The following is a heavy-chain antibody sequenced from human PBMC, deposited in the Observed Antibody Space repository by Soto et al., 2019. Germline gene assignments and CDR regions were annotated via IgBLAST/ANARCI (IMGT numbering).Heavy chain of an antibody. J-gene: IGHJ6*02. D-gene: IGHD3-10*01. V-gene: IGHV4-34*01. CDR1: GGSFSGYY. CDR2: INHSGST. Sequence: SETLSLTCAVYGGSFSGYYWTWIRQPPGTGLEWIGEINHSGSTNYNPSLKSRVTISVDTSKNQFSLKLSSVTAADTAVYYCARVHTMVRGVIQSYYYGMDVWGQGTTVT. CDR3: ARVHTMVRGVIQSYYYGMDV.